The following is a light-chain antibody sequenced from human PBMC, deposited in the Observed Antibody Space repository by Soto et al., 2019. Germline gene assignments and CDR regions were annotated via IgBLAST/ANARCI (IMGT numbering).Light chain of an antibody. CDR3: AVWDDSLNAYV. CDR1: TYNVGSNT. J-gene: IGLJ1*01. Sequence: QSVLTQPPSASGTPGQRVTISCSGSTYNVGSNTVNWYQQLPGTAPKLLIYSQNQRPSGVPDRFSGSRSGTSASLAINGLQSEDEADYYCAVWDDSLNAYVFGTGTKLTVL. V-gene: IGLV1-44*01. CDR2: SQN.